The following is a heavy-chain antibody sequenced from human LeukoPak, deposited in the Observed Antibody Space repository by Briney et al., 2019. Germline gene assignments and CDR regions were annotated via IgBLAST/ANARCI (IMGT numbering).Heavy chain of an antibody. Sequence: GGSLRLSCAASGFIFSSYAMSWVRQAPGKGLEWVSGISGSGGSTYYADSVKGRFTISRDNSKNTLYLQMNSLRAEDTAVYYCAKGMGGSYSWYYFDYWGQGTLVTVSS. V-gene: IGHV3-23*01. J-gene: IGHJ4*02. CDR2: ISGSGGST. CDR1: GFIFSSYA. CDR3: AKGMGGSYSWYYFDY. D-gene: IGHD1-26*01.